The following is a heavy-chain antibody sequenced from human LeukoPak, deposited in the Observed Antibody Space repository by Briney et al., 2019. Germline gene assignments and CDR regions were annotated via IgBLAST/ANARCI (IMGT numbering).Heavy chain of an antibody. CDR3: ARLFPAPYYYDSSGYFDY. D-gene: IGHD3-22*01. CDR1: VGSISSSSYY. Sequence: PSETLSLTCTFSVGSISSSSYYWGWIRQPPGKGLEWIGSIYYSGSTYYNPSLKSRVTISVDTSKNQFSLKLSSVTAADTAVYYCARLFPAPYYYDSSGYFDYWGQGTLVTVSS. V-gene: IGHV4-39*01. CDR2: IYYSGST. J-gene: IGHJ4*02.